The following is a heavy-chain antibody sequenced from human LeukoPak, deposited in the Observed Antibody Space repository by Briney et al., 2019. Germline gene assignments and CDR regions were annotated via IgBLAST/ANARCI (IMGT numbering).Heavy chain of an antibody. D-gene: IGHD3-3*01. CDR3: ARTPRITIFGVVPSVPDY. CDR1: GYTFTSYG. CDR2: ISAYNGNT. Sequence: ASVKVSCKASGYTFTSYGISWVRQAPGQGLEWMGWISAYNGNTNYAQKLQGRVTMTTDTSTSTAYMELRSLRSDDTAVYYCARTPRITIFGVVPSVPDYWGQGTLVTVSS. J-gene: IGHJ4*02. V-gene: IGHV1-18*01.